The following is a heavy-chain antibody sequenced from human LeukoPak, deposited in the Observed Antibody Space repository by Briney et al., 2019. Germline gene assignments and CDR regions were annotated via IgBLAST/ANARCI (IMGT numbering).Heavy chain of an antibody. CDR2: IYSGGST. Sequence: GGSLRLSCAASGFTFSSYSMNWVRQAPGKGLEWVSVIYSGGSTYYADSVKGRFTISRDNSKNTLYLQMNSLRAEDTAVYYCARDEGYYDSSGYWGYYFDYWGQGTLVTVSS. V-gene: IGHV3-66*01. J-gene: IGHJ4*02. D-gene: IGHD3-22*01. CDR1: GFTFSSYS. CDR3: ARDEGYYDSSGYWGYYFDY.